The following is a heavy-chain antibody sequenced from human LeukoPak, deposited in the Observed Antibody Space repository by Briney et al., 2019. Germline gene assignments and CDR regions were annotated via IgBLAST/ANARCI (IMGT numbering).Heavy chain of an antibody. CDR3: ARDIVVAKYYYYGMDV. Sequence: PGGSLRLSCAASGFTFSSYAMHWVRQAPGKGLEWVADISYDGSNKYYADSVKGRFTISRENSKNTLYLQMNSLRAEDTAVYYCARDIVVAKYYYYGMDVWGQGTTVTVSS. V-gene: IGHV3-30-3*01. CDR2: ISYDGSNK. J-gene: IGHJ6*02. D-gene: IGHD2-2*01. CDR1: GFTFSSYA.